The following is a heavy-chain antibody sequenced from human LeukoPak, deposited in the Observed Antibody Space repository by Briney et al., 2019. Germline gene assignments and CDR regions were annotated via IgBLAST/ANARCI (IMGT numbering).Heavy chain of an antibody. CDR2: TYYRSKWYN. Sequence: SQTLSLTCAISGDSVSSNSAAWNWIRQSPSRGLEWLGRTYYRSKWYNDYAVSVKSRITINPDTSKNQFSLQLNSVTPEDMAVYYCARGDSGSYVPPEYYYYMDVWGKGTTVAVSS. D-gene: IGHD1-26*01. CDR1: GDSVSSNSAA. V-gene: IGHV6-1*01. J-gene: IGHJ6*03. CDR3: ARGDSGSYVPPEYYYYMDV.